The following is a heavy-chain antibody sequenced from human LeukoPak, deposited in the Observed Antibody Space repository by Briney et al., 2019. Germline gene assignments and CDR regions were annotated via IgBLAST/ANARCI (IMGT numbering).Heavy chain of an antibody. Sequence: GGSLRLSRAASGFTFSSYSMNWVRQAPGKGLEWVSSISSSSSYIYYADSVKGRFTISRDNAKNSLYLQMNSLRAEDTAVYYCARGEYQLLSPIDYWGQGTLVTVSS. CDR3: ARGEYQLLSPIDY. D-gene: IGHD2-2*01. J-gene: IGHJ4*02. V-gene: IGHV3-21*01. CDR1: GFTFSSYS. CDR2: ISSSSSYI.